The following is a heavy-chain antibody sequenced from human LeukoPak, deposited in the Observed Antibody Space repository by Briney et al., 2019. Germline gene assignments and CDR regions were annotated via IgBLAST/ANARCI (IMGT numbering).Heavy chain of an antibody. CDR3: ARNHRIAVAGTWINYFDY. D-gene: IGHD6-19*01. V-gene: IGHV1-69*05. CDR1: GGTFSSYA. Sequence: SVKVFCKTSGGTFSSYANSLVRQAPGQAPEWMGGIIPIFGTANYAQKSQGRVTITTDESTSTAYMELSSLRSEDTAVYYCARNHRIAVAGTWINYFDYWGQGTLVTVSS. CDR2: IIPIFGTA. J-gene: IGHJ4*02.